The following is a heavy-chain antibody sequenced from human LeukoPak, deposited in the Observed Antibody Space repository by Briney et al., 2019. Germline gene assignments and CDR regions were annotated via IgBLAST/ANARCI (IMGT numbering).Heavy chain of an antibody. CDR2: IKEDGSEK. J-gene: IGHJ5*01. CDR3: ARRGHDRGFDS. Sequence: GGSLRLSCAASGFTLSSSWMSWVRQAPGKGLEWVANIKEDGSEKYYVDSVKGRFTISRDNAKNSLYLQMNSLRVEDTAVYYCARRGHDRGFDSWGQGSLVTVSS. D-gene: IGHD3-9*01. V-gene: IGHV3-7*03. CDR1: GFTLSSSW.